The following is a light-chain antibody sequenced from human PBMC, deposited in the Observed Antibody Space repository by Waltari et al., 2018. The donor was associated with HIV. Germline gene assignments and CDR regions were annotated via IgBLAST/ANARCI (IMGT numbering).Light chain of an antibody. J-gene: IGLJ2*01. Sequence: QSALTQPPSASGSPGQSVAISCTRSTNDIGTSNFVSWYQHHPGKAPKLLIYDVTRRPPGIPDRFSGTKSGYTASLTVSDLQVEDEADYYCVSYTEKDTFLLFGGGTKLAV. CDR2: DVT. CDR3: VSYTEKDTFLL. V-gene: IGLV2-8*01. CDR1: TNDIGTSNF.